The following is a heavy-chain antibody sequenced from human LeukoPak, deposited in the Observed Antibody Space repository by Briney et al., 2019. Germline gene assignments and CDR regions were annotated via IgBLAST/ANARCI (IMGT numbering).Heavy chain of an antibody. Sequence: SETLSLTCTVSGGSISSSSYYWGWIRQPPGKGLEWIGSIYYSGSTYYNPSLKSRVTISVDTSKNQFSLKLRSVTAADTAVYYCARQYSSSSFDYWGQGTLVTVSS. V-gene: IGHV4-39*01. CDR1: GGSISSSSYY. J-gene: IGHJ4*02. D-gene: IGHD6-6*01. CDR2: IYYSGST. CDR3: ARQYSSSSFDY.